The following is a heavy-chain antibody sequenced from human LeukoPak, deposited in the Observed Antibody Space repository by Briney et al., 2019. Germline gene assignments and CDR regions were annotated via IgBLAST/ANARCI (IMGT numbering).Heavy chain of an antibody. J-gene: IGHJ4*02. V-gene: IGHV3-73*01. CDR1: GFTFSGSA. Sequence: GGSLRLSCAASGFTFSGSAMHRVRQASGKGLEWVGRIRSKANSYATAYAASVKGRFTISRDDSKNTAYLQMNSLKTEDTAVYYCTSSIFGVFDYWGQGTLVTVSS. CDR2: IRSKANSYAT. CDR3: TSSIFGVFDY. D-gene: IGHD3-3*01.